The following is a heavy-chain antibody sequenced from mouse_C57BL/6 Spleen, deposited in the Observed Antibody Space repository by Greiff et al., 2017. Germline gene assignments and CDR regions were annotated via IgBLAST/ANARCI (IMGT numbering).Heavy chain of an antibody. CDR1: GYTFTSYT. D-gene: IGHD1-1*01. Sequence: VQLQQSGAELARPGASVKMSCKASGYTFTSYTMHWVKQRPGQGLEWIGYINPSSGYTKYNQKFKDKATLTADKSSSTAYMQLISLTSEDSSVYYCARSDYYGSPAWFAYWGQGTLVTVSA. CDR3: ARSDYYGSPAWFAY. J-gene: IGHJ3*01. CDR2: INPSSGYT. V-gene: IGHV1-4*01.